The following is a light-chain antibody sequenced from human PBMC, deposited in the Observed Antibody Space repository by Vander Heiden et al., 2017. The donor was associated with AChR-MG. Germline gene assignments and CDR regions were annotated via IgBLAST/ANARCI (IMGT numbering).Light chain of an antibody. Sequence: QSVLTQPPSASGTPGQRVTISCSGSSSNIGSNYVYWYQQLPGTAPKLLIYMNNQRPSGVPDRFSGSKSGTSASPAISGLRSEDEADYYCASWDDSLSGPNVVFGGGTKLTVL. CDR3: ASWDDSLSGPNVV. V-gene: IGLV1-47*01. CDR1: SSNIGSNY. CDR2: MNN. J-gene: IGLJ2*01.